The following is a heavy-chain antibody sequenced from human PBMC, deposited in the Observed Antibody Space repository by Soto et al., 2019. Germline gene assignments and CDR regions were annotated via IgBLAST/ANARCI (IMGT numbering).Heavy chain of an antibody. D-gene: IGHD5-12*01. J-gene: IGHJ5*02. V-gene: IGHV4-39*01. CDR3: GRAPGS. CDR2: ISHTGTA. CDR1: GGSISDNDYY. Sequence: SETLSLTCTVSGGSISDNDYYWSWIRQPPGKGLGWIGTISHTGTAYYNPSLESRVAVSVGTSENQFSLNLSSVTAADTGVYYCGRAPGSWGQGTLVTVSS.